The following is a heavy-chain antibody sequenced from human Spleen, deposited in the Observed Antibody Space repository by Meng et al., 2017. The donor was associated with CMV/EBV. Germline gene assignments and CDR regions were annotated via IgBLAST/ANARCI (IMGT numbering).Heavy chain of an antibody. CDR1: GFTVSSNY. J-gene: IGHJ6*02. CDR2: IYSGGST. D-gene: IGHD1-14*01. Sequence: GESLKISCAASGFTVSSNYMSWVRQAPGKGLEWVSVIYSGGSTYYADSVKGRFTISRDNAKNTLYLQMNSLRAEDTAVYYCARGRTPSFYYGMEVWGQGTTVTVSS. CDR3: ARGRTPSFYYGMEV. V-gene: IGHV3-53*01.